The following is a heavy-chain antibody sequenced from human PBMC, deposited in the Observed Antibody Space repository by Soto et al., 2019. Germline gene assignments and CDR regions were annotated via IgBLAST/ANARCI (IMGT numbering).Heavy chain of an antibody. J-gene: IGHJ4*02. CDR2: ISAYNGNT. CDR3: ARGPRYLAGFPNTPFDY. CDR1: GYTFNSYG. V-gene: IGHV1-18*01. D-gene: IGHD3-9*01. Sequence: QVQLVQSGAEVKKPGASVKVSCKASGYTFNSYGISWVRQAPGQGLEWMGSISAYNGNTKYAQQLQGRVNMTTDTATSTADMEPKSLGTDDTAVYASARGPRYLAGFPNTPFDYWGPGTLVTVS.